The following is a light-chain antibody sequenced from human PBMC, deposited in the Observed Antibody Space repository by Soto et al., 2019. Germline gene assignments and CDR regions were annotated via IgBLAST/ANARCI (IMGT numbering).Light chain of an antibody. CDR2: AVS. Sequence: QSVLTQPPSASGSPGQSVTISCTGTSGDVGGYNFVSWYQHHPGKAPKLMIFAVSQRPSGVPDRFSGSKSGNTASLTVSGLQAEDEADYYRSSYAGSNNVIFGGGTKLTVL. J-gene: IGLJ2*01. CDR1: SGDVGGYNF. CDR3: SSYAGSNNVI. V-gene: IGLV2-8*01.